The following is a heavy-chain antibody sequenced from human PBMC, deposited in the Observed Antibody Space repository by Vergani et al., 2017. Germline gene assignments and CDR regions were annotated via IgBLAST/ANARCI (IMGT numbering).Heavy chain of an antibody. CDR3: ASWGWDWDTAMVAPLYFDY. CDR2: INPSGGST. D-gene: IGHD5-18*01. CDR1: GYTFTSYY. J-gene: IGHJ4*02. Sequence: QVPLVQSGAEVKKPGASVKVSCKASGYTFTSYYMHWVRQAPGQGLEWMGIINPSGGSTRYAQKFQGRVTMTRDTSTSTVYMELSSLRSEDTAVYYCASWGWDWDTAMVAPLYFDYWGQGTLVTVSS. V-gene: IGHV1-46*01.